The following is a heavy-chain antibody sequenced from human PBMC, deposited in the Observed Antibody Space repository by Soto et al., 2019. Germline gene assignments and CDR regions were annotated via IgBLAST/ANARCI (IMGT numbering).Heavy chain of an antibody. CDR2: ISDNGGTT. CDR3: AKDGRGQWRVQEDDAFDI. J-gene: IGHJ3*02. CDR1: EFTFSNYA. D-gene: IGHD6-19*01. V-gene: IGHV3-23*01. Sequence: PGGSLRLSCAASEFTFSNYAMSWVRQAPGKGLEWVSSISDNGGTTYYADSVKGRFTISRDNSKNTLYLQMNSLRAEDTAVYYCAKDGRGQWRVQEDDAFDIWGQGTMVTVSS.